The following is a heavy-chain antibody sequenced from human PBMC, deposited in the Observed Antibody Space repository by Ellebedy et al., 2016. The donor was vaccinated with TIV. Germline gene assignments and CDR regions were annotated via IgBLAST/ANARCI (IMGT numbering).Heavy chain of an antibody. CDR2: ISWRGHYI. V-gene: IGHV3-9*01. CDR3: TKDLLRGIWGGSGRDY. D-gene: IGHD7-27*01. J-gene: IGHJ4*02. CDR1: GFTFADYA. Sequence: GGSLRLSCAASGFTFADYAMHWVRQAPGKGLEWVSGISWRGHYIGYADSVRGRFTISSGNAKNSLYLQMNSLRIEDTAVYYCTKDLLRGIWGGSGRDYWGQGTLVTVSS.